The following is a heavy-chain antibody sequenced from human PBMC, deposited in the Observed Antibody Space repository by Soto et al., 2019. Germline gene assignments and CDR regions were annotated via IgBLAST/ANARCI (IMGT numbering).Heavy chain of an antibody. D-gene: IGHD1-26*01. CDR1: GFSLSTSGVG. CDR3: ARWDYWASRADY. V-gene: IGHV2-5*01. CDR2: IYWNDDK. Sequence: SGPTLVNPXQTLTLTCTFSGFSLSTSGVGVGWIRQPPGKALEWLALIYWNDDKRYSPSLKSRLTITKDTSKNQVVLTMTNMDPVDTPTYYCARWDYWASRADYWGQGTLVTVSS. J-gene: IGHJ4*02.